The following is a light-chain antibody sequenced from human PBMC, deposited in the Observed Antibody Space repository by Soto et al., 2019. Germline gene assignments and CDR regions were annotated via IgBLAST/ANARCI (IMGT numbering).Light chain of an antibody. CDR3: CSFTSSNTHV. Sequence: QSVLTQPASVSGSPGQSITISCTGSSSDFGNYQFVSWYQQHPGKVPKLILFEGSRRPSGVSGRFSGSKSGNTASLTISGLQAEDAADYYCCSFTSSNTHVLGTGTRSPS. V-gene: IGLV2-14*02. J-gene: IGLJ1*01. CDR2: EGS. CDR1: SSDFGNYQF.